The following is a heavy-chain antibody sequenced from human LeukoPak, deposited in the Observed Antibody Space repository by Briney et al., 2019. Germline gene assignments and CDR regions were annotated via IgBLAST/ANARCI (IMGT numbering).Heavy chain of an antibody. CDR2: IYYSGST. J-gene: IGHJ5*02. Sequence: SQTLSLTCTVSGGSISSGDYYWSWIRQPPGKGLEWIGYIYYSGSTYYNPSLKSRVTISVDTSKNQFSLKLSSVTAADTAVYYCAREGARLRYFEPFGPRGQGTLVTVSS. CDR1: GGSISSGDYY. V-gene: IGHV4-30-4*08. CDR3: AREGARLRYFEPFGP. D-gene: IGHD3-9*01.